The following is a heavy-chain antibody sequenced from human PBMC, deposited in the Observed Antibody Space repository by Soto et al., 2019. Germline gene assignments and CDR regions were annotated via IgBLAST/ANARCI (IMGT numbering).Heavy chain of an antibody. J-gene: IGHJ3*01. V-gene: IGHV5-10-1*01. D-gene: IGHD2-15*01. CDR3: ARPASGGSRDAFDV. CDR2: IDPTDSFT. Sequence: GESLKISCKASGYKFTTFWLNWVRQTPGKGLEWLGRIDPTDSFTNYSPPFEGHVTISVDRSISTAYLQWNSLQASDTAIYYCARPASGGSRDAFDVWGQGTTVTV. CDR1: GYKFTTFW.